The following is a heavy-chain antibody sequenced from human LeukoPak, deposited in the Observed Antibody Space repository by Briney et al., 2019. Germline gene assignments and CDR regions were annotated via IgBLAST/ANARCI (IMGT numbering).Heavy chain of an antibody. V-gene: IGHV4-34*01. D-gene: IGHD3-3*01. CDR1: GGSFSGYY. CDR3: ARRGLWSGYYCFDY. CDR2: INLSGGT. J-gene: IGHJ4*02. Sequence: SETLSLTCAVYGGSFSGYYRSWIRPPPGKGLEWMGEINLSGGTNYNPSLKSRVSISVDTSKNQFSLKLSSVTAAGTAVYYCARRGLWSGYYCFDYWGPGTLVTVSS.